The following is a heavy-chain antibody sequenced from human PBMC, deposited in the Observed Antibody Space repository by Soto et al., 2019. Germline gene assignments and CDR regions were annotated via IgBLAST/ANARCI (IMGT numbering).Heavy chain of an antibody. CDR3: ARYSGKYQGPIDY. V-gene: IGHV3-30*03. CDR1: GFTFSHYG. Sequence: QVQLVESGGGVVQPGRSLRLSCAASGFTFSHYGIHWVRQAPGKGLEWLAVISYDGSNKHYADSVKGRFTVSRDNSKNTLYLQMNSLRAEDTAVYFCARYSGKYQGPIDYWGQGTLVTSPQ. CDR2: ISYDGSNK. D-gene: IGHD1-26*01. J-gene: IGHJ4*02.